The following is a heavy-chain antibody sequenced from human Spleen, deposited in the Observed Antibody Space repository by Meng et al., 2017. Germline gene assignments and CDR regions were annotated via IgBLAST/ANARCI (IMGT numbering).Heavy chain of an antibody. CDR3: ARGGKDYYDSSGYLIDY. V-gene: IGHV4-31*03. D-gene: IGHD3-22*01. CDR2: IYYSGST. Sequence: QGPLQGSGPGLVKPSQALSLTCTVSGGSISSGGYYWSWIRQHPGKGLEWIGYIYYSGSTYYNPSLKSRVTISVDTSKNQFSLKLSSVTAADTAVYYCARGGKDYYDSSGYLIDYWGQGTLVTVSS. CDR1: GGSISSGGYY. J-gene: IGHJ4*02.